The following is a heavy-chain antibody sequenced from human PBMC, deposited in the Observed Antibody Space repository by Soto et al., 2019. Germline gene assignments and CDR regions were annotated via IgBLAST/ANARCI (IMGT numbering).Heavy chain of an antibody. V-gene: IGHV1-3*05. CDR2: INAGNGNR. Sequence: QVQLVQSGAEEKKPGASVKDSCKASGYTFTSYAMHWVRQAPGQRLEWMGWINAGNGNRKYSQKFQGRVTITRDTSASTAYMELSSLRSEDTAVYYCARDSPPMDVWGQGTTVTVSS. CDR1: GYTFTSYA. J-gene: IGHJ6*02. CDR3: ARDSPPMDV.